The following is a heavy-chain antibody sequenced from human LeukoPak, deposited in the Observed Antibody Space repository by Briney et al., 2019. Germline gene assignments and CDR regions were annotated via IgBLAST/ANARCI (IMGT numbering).Heavy chain of an antibody. CDR2: ISGSGGST. Sequence: GGSLRLSCAASGFTFSSYAMSWVRQAPGKGLEWVSAISGSGGSTYYADSVKGRFTISRDNSKNTLYLQMNSLRAEDTAVYYCAKVVHTAMVIRGYFDHWGQGTLVTVSS. CDR1: GFTFSSYA. CDR3: AKVVHTAMVIRGYFDH. V-gene: IGHV3-23*01. D-gene: IGHD5-18*01. J-gene: IGHJ4*02.